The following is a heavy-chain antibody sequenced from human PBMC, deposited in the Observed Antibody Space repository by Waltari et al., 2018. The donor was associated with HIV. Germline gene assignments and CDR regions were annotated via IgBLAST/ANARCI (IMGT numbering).Heavy chain of an antibody. D-gene: IGHD2-8*01. Sequence: EVQLLESGGGLVQPGGSLRLSCAASGFNFRNFAMSWVRQAPGPAPEWVSALSGSGRTSSYAAYVKGRFTISRDLSNNTLFLQMNNLRAEDTAVYFCAKSMRDLRPSAFDVWGQGTMVAISS. CDR2: LSGSGRTS. CDR3: AKSMRDLRPSAFDV. J-gene: IGHJ3*01. V-gene: IGHV3-23*01. CDR1: GFNFRNFA.